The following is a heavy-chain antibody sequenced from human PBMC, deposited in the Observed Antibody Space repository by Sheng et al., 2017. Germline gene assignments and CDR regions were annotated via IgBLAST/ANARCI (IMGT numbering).Heavy chain of an antibody. J-gene: IGHJ4*02. D-gene: IGHD5-12*01. CDR2: IDTYNGNT. CDR3: TRREEVAPEGLN. CDR1: GYTFTSYG. Sequence: QVQLVQSGTEVKKPGASVKVACKTSGYTFTSYGISWVRQAPGQGLEWMGWIDTYNGNTKYAQKLQGRVTMTTDTSTNTAYMDLRSLRSDDTAVYYCTRREEVAPEGLNWGQGTLVIVSS. V-gene: IGHV1-18*01.